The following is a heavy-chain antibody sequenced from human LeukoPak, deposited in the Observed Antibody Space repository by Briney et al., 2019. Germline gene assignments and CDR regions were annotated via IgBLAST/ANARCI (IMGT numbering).Heavy chain of an antibody. V-gene: IGHV3-23*01. CDR2: ISDSGVDT. Sequence: GGSLRLSCAASGFTFSNAWMSWVRQAPGEGLHFVSSISDSGVDTYYADSVKGRFTISRDNSKNTLFLQMNSLRADDTALYYCAKIGGGSARDYWGQGTLVTVSS. CDR1: GFTFSNAW. J-gene: IGHJ4*02. D-gene: IGHD6-6*01. CDR3: AKIGGGSARDY.